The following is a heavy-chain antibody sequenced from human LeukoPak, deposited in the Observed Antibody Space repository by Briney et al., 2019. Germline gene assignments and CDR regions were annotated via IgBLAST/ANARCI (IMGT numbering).Heavy chain of an antibody. J-gene: IGHJ4*02. D-gene: IGHD6-19*01. CDR3: AREVVEAVAGTPSFDY. Sequence: GSLRLSCAASGFTVSSNYMSWIRQPPGKGLEWIGEINHSGSTNYNPSLKSRVTISVDTSKNQFSLKLSSVTAADTAVYYCAREVVEAVAGTPSFDYWGQGTLVTVSS. CDR2: INHSGST. CDR1: GFTVSSNY. V-gene: IGHV4-34*01.